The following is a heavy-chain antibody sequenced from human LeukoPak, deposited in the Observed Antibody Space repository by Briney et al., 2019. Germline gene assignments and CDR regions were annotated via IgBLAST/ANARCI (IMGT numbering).Heavy chain of an antibody. CDR3: ARRDSAAYGAFDI. D-gene: IGHD2-2*01. CDR1: GYSFTNYW. Sequence: GESLKISCKGFGYSFTNYWIGWVRQMPGKGLEWMGIIHPGDSDMRYSPSFQGQVTISVDKSISTAYLQWSSLKASDTAMFYCARRDSAAYGAFDIWGQGTMVTVSS. J-gene: IGHJ3*02. CDR2: IHPGDSDM. V-gene: IGHV5-51*01.